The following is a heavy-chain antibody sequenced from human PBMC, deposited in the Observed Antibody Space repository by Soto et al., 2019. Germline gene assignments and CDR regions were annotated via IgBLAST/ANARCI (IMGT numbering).Heavy chain of an antibody. CDR2: IYPGDSDT. CDR3: ARQSKGRRLQITGAFDI. CDR1: GYSFTSYW. V-gene: IGHV5-51*01. J-gene: IGHJ3*02. Sequence: GESLKISCKGSGYSFTSYWIGWVRQMPGKGLEWMGIIYPGDSDTRYSPSFQGQVTISADKSISTAYLQWSSLKASDTAMYYCARQSKGRRLQITGAFDIWGQGTMVTVSS. D-gene: IGHD6-25*01.